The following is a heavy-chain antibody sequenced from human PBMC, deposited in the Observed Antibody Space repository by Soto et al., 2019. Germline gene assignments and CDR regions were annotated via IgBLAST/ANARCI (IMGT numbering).Heavy chain of an antibody. D-gene: IGHD4-17*01. J-gene: IGHJ6*03. Sequence: GGSLRLSCAASGFTFSSYAMSWVRQAPGKGLEWVSAISGSGGSTYYADSVKGRFTISRDNSKNTLYLQMNSLRAEDTAVYYCAKDRPYNDYGDCGRRYYYYYMDVWGKGTTVTVSS. V-gene: IGHV3-23*01. CDR3: AKDRPYNDYGDCGRRYYYYYMDV. CDR1: GFTFSSYA. CDR2: ISGSGGST.